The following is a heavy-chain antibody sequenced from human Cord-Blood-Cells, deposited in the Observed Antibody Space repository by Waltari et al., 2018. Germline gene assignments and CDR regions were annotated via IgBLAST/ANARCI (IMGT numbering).Heavy chain of an antibody. CDR3: ARAPRGYSYGIDY. CDR1: GFTFSSYW. D-gene: IGHD5-18*01. CDR2: IKQDGSEK. V-gene: IGHV3-7*01. Sequence: EVQLVESGGGLVQPGGSLRLSCAASGFTFSSYWMSWVRQAPGKGLEWVANIKQDGSEKYYGDSVKGRFTISRDNAKNSLYLQMNSLRAEDTAVYYCARAPRGYSYGIDYWGQGTLVTVSS. J-gene: IGHJ4*02.